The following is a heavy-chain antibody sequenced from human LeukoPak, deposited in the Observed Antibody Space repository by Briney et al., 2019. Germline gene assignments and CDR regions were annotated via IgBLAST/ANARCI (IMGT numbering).Heavy chain of an antibody. D-gene: IGHD3-10*01. J-gene: IGHJ4*02. CDR2: IHSSGTT. Sequence: PSETLSLTCAVSGGSISGSYWSWIRQPPGEGLEWIGYIHSSGTTNYNPSLRSRVTMSIDTSKNQFSLRLNSVTAADTAVYYCTRTLNSGTSDYWGQGTLVTVSS. CDR3: TRTLNSGTSDY. V-gene: IGHV4-59*01. CDR1: GGSISGSY.